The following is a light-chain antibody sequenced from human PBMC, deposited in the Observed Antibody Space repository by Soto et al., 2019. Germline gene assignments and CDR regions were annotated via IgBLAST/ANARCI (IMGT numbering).Light chain of an antibody. CDR3: RSYTSSSTYV. V-gene: IGLV2-14*01. CDR2: EVS. Sequence: QSLLTQPASVSGSPGQSVTISCTGTISDVGGYNYVSWYQQPPGKAPKLMIYEVSNRPSGVSNRFSGSKSGNTASLTISGLQAEDEADYYCRSYTSSSTYVFGTGTKVTVL. J-gene: IGLJ1*01. CDR1: ISDVGGYNY.